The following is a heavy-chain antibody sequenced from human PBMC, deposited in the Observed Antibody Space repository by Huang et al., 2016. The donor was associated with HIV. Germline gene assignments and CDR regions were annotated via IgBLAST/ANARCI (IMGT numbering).Heavy chain of an antibody. CDR2: ITPSFGTA. CDR3: ARARGYYDSSVSYYFDY. D-gene: IGHD3-22*01. Sequence: QVQLVQSGAEVKKPGSSVKVSCKASGGTFSSYAFSWVRQAPGQGLEWIGGITPSFGTANYAQKVQGRVTITADESTSTAYMELSSLRSEDTAVYYCARARGYYDSSVSYYFDYWGQGTLVTVSS. V-gene: IGHV1-69*13. CDR1: GGTFSSYA. J-gene: IGHJ4*02.